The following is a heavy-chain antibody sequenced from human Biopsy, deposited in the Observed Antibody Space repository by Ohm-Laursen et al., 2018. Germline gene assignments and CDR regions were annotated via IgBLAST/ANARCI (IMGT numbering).Heavy chain of an antibody. V-gene: IGHV1-2*02. D-gene: IGHD2-8*01. J-gene: IGHJ4*02. CDR1: SYTFTDYN. CDR2: INCKTGAT. CDR3: ARDPLNGHKHFDY. Sequence: ASVKVSCKASSYTFTDYNIHWIRQAPGQGLEWLGYINCKTGATNYAQKFQGTVTMTRDTSISTAYLALGSLRSADPAIYYCARDPLNGHKHFDYWGQGSLVTVSS.